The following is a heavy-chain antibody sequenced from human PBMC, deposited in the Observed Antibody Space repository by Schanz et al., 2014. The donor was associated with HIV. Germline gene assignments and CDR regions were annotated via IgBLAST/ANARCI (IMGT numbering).Heavy chain of an antibody. CDR3: VRGPGYNMHLDY. J-gene: IGHJ4*02. CDR1: GFTFSTFG. Sequence: VQLVESGGGVVQPGRSLRLSCTASGFTFSTFGMHWVRQAPGKGLVWVSRINSEGSSTTYEYADSVKGRFTISRDNVRNTLYLQMNSLRAEDTGVYYCVRGPGYNMHLDYWGQGTLVTVSS. CDR2: INSEGSST. V-gene: IGHV3-74*03. D-gene: IGHD1-20*01.